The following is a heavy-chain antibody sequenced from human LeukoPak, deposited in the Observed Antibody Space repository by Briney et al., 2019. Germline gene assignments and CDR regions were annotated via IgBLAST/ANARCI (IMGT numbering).Heavy chain of an antibody. V-gene: IGHV1-69*15. CDR3: ARSGYSGSWGFDY. CDR1: GYSFTDYW. D-gene: IGHD1-26*01. CDR2: IIPIFGTA. Sequence: KISCLGSGYSFTDYWIAWVRQAPGQGLEWMGRIIPIFGTANYAQKFQGRVTITADESTSTAYMELSSLRSEDTAVYYCARSGYSGSWGFDYWGQGTLVTVSS. J-gene: IGHJ4*02.